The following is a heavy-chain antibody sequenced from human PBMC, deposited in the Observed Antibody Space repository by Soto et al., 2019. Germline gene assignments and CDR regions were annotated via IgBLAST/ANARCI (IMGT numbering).Heavy chain of an antibody. CDR3: ATTTGYSSGWYPNTLFDY. D-gene: IGHD6-19*01. CDR2: IYYSGST. CDR1: GGSISSSSYY. J-gene: IGHJ4*02. Sequence: AETLSLTCTVSGGSISSSSYYWGWIRHPPGKGLEWIGSIYYSGSTYYNPSLKSRVTISVDTSKNQFSLKLSSVTAADTAVYYCATTTGYSSGWYPNTLFDYWGQGTLVTVSS. V-gene: IGHV4-39*01.